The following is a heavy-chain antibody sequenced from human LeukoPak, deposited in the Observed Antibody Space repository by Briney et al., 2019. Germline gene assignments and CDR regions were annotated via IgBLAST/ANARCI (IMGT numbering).Heavy chain of an antibody. CDR3: TREYSSSSDY. Sequence: SQTLSLTCTVSGGSISSSSHHWSWVRQPPGKGLEWIGSIYYSGNTYYNPSLKSRVTISVDTSKNQFSLKLTSVTAADTAVYYCTREYSSSSDYWGQGTLVTVSS. J-gene: IGHJ4*02. V-gene: IGHV4-39*07. CDR1: GGSISSSSHH. D-gene: IGHD6-6*01. CDR2: IYYSGNT.